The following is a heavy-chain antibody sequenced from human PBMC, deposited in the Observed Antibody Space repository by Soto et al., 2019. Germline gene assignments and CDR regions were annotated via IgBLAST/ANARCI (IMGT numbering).Heavy chain of an antibody. CDR3: ARGGNRYSSTSSGVGGFDY. CDR2: IFHTGTT. Sequence: SETLSPTCTVSGPSISSSYWRWVRQLQGKGLEWMGYIFHTGTTIYNPNFKSRVTMSADTSKNTFSMKLRCLTTADTAVYFCARGGNRYSSTSSGVGGFDYWGQGTLVTVSS. J-gene: IGHJ4*02. V-gene: IGHV4-59*01. CDR1: GPSISSSY. D-gene: IGHD6-6*01.